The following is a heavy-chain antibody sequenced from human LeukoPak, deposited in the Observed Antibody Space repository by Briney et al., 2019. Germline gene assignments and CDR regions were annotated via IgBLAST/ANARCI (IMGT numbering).Heavy chain of an antibody. Sequence: GGSLRPSCEASGFTFTNYAMTWVRQAPGKGLEWVSSFSVPIFTTYYADSVKGRFAISRDNSKSTLYLQMDTLRAEDTAVYYRVKMISSNSYDAFDIWGQGTMVTVSS. J-gene: IGHJ3*02. CDR3: VKMISSNSYDAFDI. D-gene: IGHD2-21*01. CDR2: FSVPIFTT. V-gene: IGHV3-23*01. CDR1: GFTFTNYA.